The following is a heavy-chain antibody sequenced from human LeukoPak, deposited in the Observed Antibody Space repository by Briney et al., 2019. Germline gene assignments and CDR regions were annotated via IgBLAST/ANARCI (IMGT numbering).Heavy chain of an antibody. V-gene: IGHV1-2*02. CDR1: GYTFTGYY. D-gene: IGHD4-23*01. CDR3: ARDRKFYRGNQVLYYYYMDV. CDR2: MNPNSGGT. Sequence: GASVKVSCKASGYTFTGYYIHWVRQAPGQGLEWMGWMNPNSGGTNFAQKFQGRVAMTRDTSISTAYMELSGLRFDDTAVYYCARDRKFYRGNQVLYYYYMDVWGKGTTVTVSS. J-gene: IGHJ6*03.